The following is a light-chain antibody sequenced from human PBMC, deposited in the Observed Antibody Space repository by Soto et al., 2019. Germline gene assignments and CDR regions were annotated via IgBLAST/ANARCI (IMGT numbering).Light chain of an antibody. CDR1: QSVLYSSNNKNY. Sequence: DIVKTQSPDSLAVSLGERATINCTSSQSVLYSSNNKNYLAWYQQKAGQTPNLLIYWASTRESGVPDRFSGSGSGTDFTLTISSLQAEDVALYYCQQYFNSPLTFGGGTKVEIK. V-gene: IGKV4-1*01. CDR3: QQYFNSPLT. CDR2: WAS. J-gene: IGKJ4*01.